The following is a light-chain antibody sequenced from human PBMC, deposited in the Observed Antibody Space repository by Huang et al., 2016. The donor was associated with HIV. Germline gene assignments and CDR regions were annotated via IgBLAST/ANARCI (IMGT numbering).Light chain of an antibody. J-gene: IGKJ4*01. V-gene: IGKV3-20*01. CDR2: GAS. Sequence: EIVLTQSPGTLSLSPGERVTLSCRASQSVSNYLAWYQQKPGQAPRLLIYGASSRATGIPDRFSGSGSGTDFTLTISRLEPEDFAFYYCQQYGGSPLTFGGGIKVETK. CDR3: QQYGGSPLT. CDR1: QSVSNY.